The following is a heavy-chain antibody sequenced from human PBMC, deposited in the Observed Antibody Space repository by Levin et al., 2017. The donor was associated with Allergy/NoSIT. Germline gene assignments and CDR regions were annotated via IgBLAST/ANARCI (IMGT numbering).Heavy chain of an antibody. CDR1: GFTFSASA. J-gene: IGHJ4*02. Sequence: LSLTCAASGFTFSASAMNWVRQAPGKGLEWVSGIVGDGYNRYYADSVKGRFTISRDNSKNTLYLQMDGLRADDTAIYFCAKRAALDYWGQGTPVTVSS. CDR2: IVGDGYNR. D-gene: IGHD6-13*01. CDR3: AKRAALDY. V-gene: IGHV3-23*01.